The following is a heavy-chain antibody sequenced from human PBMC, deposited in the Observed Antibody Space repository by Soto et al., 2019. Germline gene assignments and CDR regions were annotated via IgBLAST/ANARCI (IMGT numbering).Heavy chain of an antibody. D-gene: IGHD6-19*01. CDR3: ARPREAGKYYYGVDV. CDR1: GYSFTSYW. Sequence: GESLKISCKGSGYSFTSYWIGWVRQMPGKGLGWMGIIYPGDSDTRYSPSFQGQVTISADKSISTAYLQWSSLKASDTAMYYCARPREAGKYYYGVDVWGQGTTVTVSS. CDR2: IYPGDSDT. J-gene: IGHJ6*02. V-gene: IGHV5-51*01.